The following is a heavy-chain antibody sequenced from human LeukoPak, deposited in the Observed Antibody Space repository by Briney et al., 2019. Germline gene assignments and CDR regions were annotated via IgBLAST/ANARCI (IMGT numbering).Heavy chain of an antibody. D-gene: IGHD4-17*01. CDR2: INPNSGGT. V-gene: IGHV1-2*02. CDR1: GYSLKGVY. Sequence: YHAFGYSLKGVYIPLVGEAPGKGLEWMGWINPNSGGTNYAQKFQGRVTMTRDTSISTAYMELSRLRSDDTAVYYCARDNGDYSMDVWGKGTAVTVSS. CDR3: ARDNGDYSMDV. J-gene: IGHJ6*03.